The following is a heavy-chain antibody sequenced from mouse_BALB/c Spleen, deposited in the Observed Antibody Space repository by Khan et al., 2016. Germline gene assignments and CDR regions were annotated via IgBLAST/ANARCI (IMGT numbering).Heavy chain of an antibody. Sequence: VQLQQSGPELVKPGASVKVSCKASGYTFTSYNMYWVKQSHGKNLEWIGYIDPYNGSTSYNQKFKSKATLTVDKSSSTAYMHLNSLTSEDSAVYYCASDLLWYAMDYWGQGTSVTVSS. V-gene: IGHV1S135*01. D-gene: IGHD2-1*01. CDR3: ASDLLWYAMDY. J-gene: IGHJ4*01. CDR1: GYTFTSYN. CDR2: IDPYNGST.